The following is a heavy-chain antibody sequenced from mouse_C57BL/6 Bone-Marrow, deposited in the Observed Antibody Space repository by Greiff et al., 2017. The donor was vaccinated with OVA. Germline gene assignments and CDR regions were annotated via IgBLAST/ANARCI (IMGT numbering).Heavy chain of an antibody. CDR1: GYAFTNYL. V-gene: IGHV1-54*01. Sequence: VMLVESGAELVRPGTSVKVSCKASGYAFTNYLIEWVKQRPGQGLEWIGVINPGSGGTNYNEKFKGKATLTADKSSSTAYMQLSSLTSEDSAVYFCARYWGGYFDYWGQGTTLTVSS. D-gene: IGHD4-1*01. CDR2: INPGSGGT. J-gene: IGHJ2*01. CDR3: ARYWGGYFDY.